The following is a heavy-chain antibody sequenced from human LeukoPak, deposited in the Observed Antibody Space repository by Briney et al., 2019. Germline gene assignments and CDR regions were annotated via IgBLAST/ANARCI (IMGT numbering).Heavy chain of an antibody. J-gene: IGHJ4*02. D-gene: IGHD6-19*01. CDR3: ARVAVADSATDY. V-gene: IGHV1-69*05. CDR1: GGTFSSYA. CDR2: IIPIFGTA. Sequence: SVKVSCKASGGTFSSYAISWVRQAPGQGLGWMGRIIPIFGTANYAQKFQGRVTITTDESTSTAYMELSSLRSEDTAVYYCARVAVADSATDYWGQGTLVTVSS.